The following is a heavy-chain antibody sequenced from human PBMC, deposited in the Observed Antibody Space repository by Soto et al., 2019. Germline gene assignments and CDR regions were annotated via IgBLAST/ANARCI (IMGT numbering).Heavy chain of an antibody. D-gene: IGHD3-9*01. CDR3: ARGILTGYSIPNGMDA. CDR1: GGSISSGDYY. Sequence: SETLSLTCTVSGGSISSGDYYWSWIRQPPGKGLEWIGYIYYSGSTYYNPSLKSRVTISVDTSKNQFSLKLSSVTAADTAVYYCARGILTGYSIPNGMDAWGQGTTVTVSS. CDR2: IYYSGST. J-gene: IGHJ6*02. V-gene: IGHV4-30-4*01.